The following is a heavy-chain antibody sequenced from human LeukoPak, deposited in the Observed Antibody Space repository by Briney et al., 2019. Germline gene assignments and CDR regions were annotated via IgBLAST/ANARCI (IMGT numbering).Heavy chain of an antibody. D-gene: IGHD6-25*01. CDR3: ARGVESAGDAFDI. CDR2: ISYDGSNK. CDR1: GFTFSSYA. Sequence: GGSLRLSCAASGFTFSSYAMHWVRQAPGKGLEWVAVISYDGSNKYYADSVKGRFTISRDNSKNTLYLQMNSLRADDTAVYYCARGVESAGDAFDIWGQGTMVTVSS. J-gene: IGHJ3*02. V-gene: IGHV3-30-3*01.